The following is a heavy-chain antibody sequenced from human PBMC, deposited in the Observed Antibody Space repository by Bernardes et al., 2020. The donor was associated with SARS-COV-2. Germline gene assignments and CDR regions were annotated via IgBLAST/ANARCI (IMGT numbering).Heavy chain of an antibody. CDR2: IYYSGST. V-gene: IGHV4-39*01. J-gene: IGHJ3*02. CDR1: GGSISSSSYY. D-gene: IGHD3-10*01. CDR3: ARSRILSLGGDAFDI. Sequence: SETLSLTCTVSGGSISSSSYYWGWIRQPPGKGLEWIGSIYYSGSTYYNPSLKSRVTISVDTSKNQFSLKLSSVTAADTAVYYCARSRILSLGGDAFDIWGQGTMVTVSS.